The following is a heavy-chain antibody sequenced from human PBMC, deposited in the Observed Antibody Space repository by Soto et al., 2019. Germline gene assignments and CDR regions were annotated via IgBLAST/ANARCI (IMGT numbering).Heavy chain of an antibody. J-gene: IGHJ4*02. V-gene: IGHV4-59*01. CDR1: GGSISSYY. Sequence: SETLSLTCTVSGGSISSYYWSWIRQPPGKGLEWIGYIYYSGSTNYNPSLKSRVTISVDTSKNQFSLKLSSVTAADTAVYYCARAYGGNFFDFWGQGTRVTVSS. CDR3: ARAYGGNFFDF. CDR2: IYYSGST. D-gene: IGHD2-21*02.